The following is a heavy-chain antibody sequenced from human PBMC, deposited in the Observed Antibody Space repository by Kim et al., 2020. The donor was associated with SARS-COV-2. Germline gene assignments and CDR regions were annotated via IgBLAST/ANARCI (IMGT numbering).Heavy chain of an antibody. Sequence: KFQGRVTITADKSTSTAYMELSSLRSEDTAVYYCARKQYGDYLGDYYFDYWGQGTLVTVSS. D-gene: IGHD4-17*01. J-gene: IGHJ4*02. V-gene: IGHV1-69*02. CDR3: ARKQYGDYLGDYYFDY.